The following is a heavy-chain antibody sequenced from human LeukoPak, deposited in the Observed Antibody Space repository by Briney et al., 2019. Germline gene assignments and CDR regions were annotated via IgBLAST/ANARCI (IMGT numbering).Heavy chain of an antibody. D-gene: IGHD6-19*01. V-gene: IGHV3-30-3*01. CDR1: GFTFSSYA. CDR2: ISYDGSNK. Sequence: GRSLRLSCAASGFTFSSYAMHWVRQAPGKGLEWVAVISYDGSNKYYADSVKGRFTISRDNSKDTLYLQMNSLRAEDTAVYYCAKDLSIAVAGNYYYYYYYGMDVWGQGTTVTVSS. J-gene: IGHJ6*02. CDR3: AKDLSIAVAGNYYYYYYYGMDV.